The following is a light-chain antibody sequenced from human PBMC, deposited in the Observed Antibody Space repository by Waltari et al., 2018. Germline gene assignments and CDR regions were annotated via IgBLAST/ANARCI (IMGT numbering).Light chain of an antibody. CDR3: LQYSSSPWT. CDR2: KAS. V-gene: IGKV1-12*01. J-gene: IGKJ1*01. CDR1: QSISSW. Sequence: DIQMTQSPSSLSASVGDTVTIPCRASQSISSWLDWYQQKPGKAPKLLIYKASSLQSGVPSRFSGSGSGTDFTLTISSLQPEDFATYYCLQYSSSPWTFGQGTKVEIK.